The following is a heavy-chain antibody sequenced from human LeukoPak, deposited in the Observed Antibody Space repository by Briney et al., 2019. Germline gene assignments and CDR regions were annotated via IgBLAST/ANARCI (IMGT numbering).Heavy chain of an antibody. Sequence: SETLSLTCTVSGGSISSSSYYWGWIRQPPGKGLEWIGSIYYSGSTYYNPSFKSRVTISVDTSKNQFSLKLSPVTAADTAVYYCARVKAAGIGYWGQGTLVTVSS. J-gene: IGHJ4*02. CDR1: GGSISSSSYY. CDR2: IYYSGST. CDR3: ARVKAAGIGY. V-gene: IGHV4-39*07. D-gene: IGHD6-13*01.